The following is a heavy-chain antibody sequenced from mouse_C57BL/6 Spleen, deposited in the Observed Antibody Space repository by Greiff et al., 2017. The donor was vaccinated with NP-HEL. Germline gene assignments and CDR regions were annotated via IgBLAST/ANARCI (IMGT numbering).Heavy chain of an antibody. J-gene: IGHJ4*01. CDR1: GYTFTNYW. CDR3: ARRNYYAMDY. V-gene: IGHV1-63*01. CDR2: IYPGGGYT. Sequence: QVQLQQSGAELVRPGTSVKMSCKASGYTFTNYWIGWAKQRPGHGLEWIGDIYPGGGYTNYNEKFKGKATLTADKSSSTAYMQVSSLTSEDAAIYYCARRNYYAMDYWGQGTSVTVSS.